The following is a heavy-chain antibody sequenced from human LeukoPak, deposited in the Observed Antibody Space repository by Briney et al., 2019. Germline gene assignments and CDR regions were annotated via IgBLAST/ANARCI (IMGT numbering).Heavy chain of an antibody. V-gene: IGHV4-4*02. CDR2: IYHSGST. CDR1: GGSISSSNW. CDR3: ASYNIAAAGTGAFDI. J-gene: IGHJ3*02. D-gene: IGHD6-13*01. Sequence: SGTLSLTFAVSGGSISSSNWWNWVRQPPGKGLEWIGEIYHSGSTNYNPSLKSRVTISVDKSKNQFSLKLSSVTAADTAVYYCASYNIAAAGTGAFDIWGQGTMVTVSS.